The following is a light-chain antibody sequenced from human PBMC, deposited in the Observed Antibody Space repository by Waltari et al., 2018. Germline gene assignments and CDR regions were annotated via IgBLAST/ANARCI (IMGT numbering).Light chain of an antibody. CDR2: SNN. CDR1: SSNIGSNT. Sequence: QSVLTQPPSASGTPGQRVTISCSGSSSNIGSNTVNWYQQLPGTAPKLLIYSNNQRPSGAPDRFSCSKSGTSASLAISGLQSEDEADYYCAAWDDSLNAVLFGGGTKLTVL. J-gene: IGLJ2*01. CDR3: AAWDDSLNAVL. V-gene: IGLV1-44*01.